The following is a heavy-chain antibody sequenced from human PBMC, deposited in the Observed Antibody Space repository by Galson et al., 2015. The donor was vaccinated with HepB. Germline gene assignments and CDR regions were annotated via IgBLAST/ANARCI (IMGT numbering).Heavy chain of an antibody. CDR2: ISGSAGST. Sequence: SLRLSCAASGFSFSTYAMSWVRQAPGKGLEWVSAISGSAGSTYYADSVKGRFTISRDNSKNTLYLQMNSLRAEDTAVYYCAPRGTAAVVAASPYDYWGRGTLVTVSS. D-gene: IGHD2-15*01. CDR3: APRGTAAVVAASPYDY. J-gene: IGHJ4*02. V-gene: IGHV3-23*01. CDR1: GFSFSTYA.